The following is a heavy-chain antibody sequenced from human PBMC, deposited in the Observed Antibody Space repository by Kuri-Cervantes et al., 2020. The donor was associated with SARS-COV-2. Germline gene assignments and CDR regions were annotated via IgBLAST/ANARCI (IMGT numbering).Heavy chain of an antibody. Sequence: GGSLRLSCAASGFTFSSYAMSWVRQAPGKGLEWVSAISGSGGSTYYADSVKGRFTISRDNSKNTLYLQMNSLRAEDTAVYYCAKEGAYYDFWSGYSNLDYWGQGTLVTVSS. D-gene: IGHD3-3*01. J-gene: IGHJ4*02. CDR1: GFTFSSYA. CDR2: ISGSGGST. CDR3: AKEGAYYDFWSGYSNLDY. V-gene: IGHV3-23*01.